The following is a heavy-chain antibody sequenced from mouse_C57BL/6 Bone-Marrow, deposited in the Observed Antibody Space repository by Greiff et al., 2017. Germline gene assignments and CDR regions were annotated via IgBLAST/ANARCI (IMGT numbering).Heavy chain of an antibody. CDR2: IDPSDSYT. CDR3: ARRDYGEVDY. J-gene: IGHJ4*01. CDR1: GYTFTSYW. Sequence: QVQLQQPGAELVMPGASVKLSCKASGYTFTSYWMPWVKQRPGQGLEWIGEIDPSDSYTNYNQKFKGKSTLTVDKSSSTAYMQLSSLTSEDSAVYYCARRDYGEVDYWGQGTSVTVSS. V-gene: IGHV1-69*01. D-gene: IGHD1-1*01.